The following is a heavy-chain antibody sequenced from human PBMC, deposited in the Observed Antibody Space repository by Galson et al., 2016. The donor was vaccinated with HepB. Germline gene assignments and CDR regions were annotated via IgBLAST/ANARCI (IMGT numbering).Heavy chain of an antibody. CDR2: IYSGGAT. D-gene: IGHD3/OR15-3a*01. CDR1: GFTFSTYG. CDR3: ARDTWTWN. J-gene: IGHJ4*02. Sequence: SLRLSCAASGFTFSTYGIHWVRQAPGKGLEWVSVIYSGGATYYADSVKGRFTISRDNSKNTVYLQMNSLRAEDTAVYYCARDTWTWNGGQGTLVTVSS. V-gene: IGHV3-66*01.